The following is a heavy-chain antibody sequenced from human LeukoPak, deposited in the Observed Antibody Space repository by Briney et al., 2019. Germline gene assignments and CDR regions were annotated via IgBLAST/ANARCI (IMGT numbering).Heavy chain of an antibody. CDR1: GYTFASYY. J-gene: IGHJ4*02. D-gene: IGHD2-8*02. CDR2: INPNSGGT. V-gene: IGHV1-2*02. Sequence: ASVKVSCKASGYTFASYYMHWVRQAPGQGLEWMGWINPNSGGTNYAQKFQGRVTMTRDTSISTAYMELTSLTSADTAVYYCARDHVPLVATTPNNFEYWGQGTLVTVSS. CDR3: ARDHVPLVATTPNNFEY.